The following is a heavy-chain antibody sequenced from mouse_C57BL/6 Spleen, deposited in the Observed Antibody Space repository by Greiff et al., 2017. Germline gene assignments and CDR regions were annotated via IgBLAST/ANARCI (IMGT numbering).Heavy chain of an antibody. CDR3: ARGTFWFAY. CDR2: IDPSDSYT. J-gene: IGHJ3*01. V-gene: IGHV1-59*01. D-gene: IGHD3-3*01. Sequence: VQLQQPGAELVRPGTSVKLSCKASGYTFTSYWMHWVKQRPGQGLEWIGVIDPSDSYTNYNQKFKGKATLTVDTSSSTAYMQLSSLTSEDSAVYYCARGTFWFAYWGQGTLVTVSA. CDR1: GYTFTSYW.